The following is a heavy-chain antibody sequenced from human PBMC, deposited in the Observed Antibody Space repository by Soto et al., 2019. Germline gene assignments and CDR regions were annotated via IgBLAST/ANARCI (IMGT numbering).Heavy chain of an antibody. CDR3: ATSRLRFSWLDP. CDR1: GYTLTELS. J-gene: IGHJ5*02. CDR2: FDPEDGGT. D-gene: IGHD3-10*01. Sequence: QVQLVQSGAEVKKPGASVKVSCKVSGYTLTELSMHWVRQAPGKGLEWMGGFDPEDGGTIYAQKFQGRVTMTEATSTDTAYMELSSLRSEDTAVYYCATSRLRFSWLDPWGQGTLVTVSS. V-gene: IGHV1-24*01.